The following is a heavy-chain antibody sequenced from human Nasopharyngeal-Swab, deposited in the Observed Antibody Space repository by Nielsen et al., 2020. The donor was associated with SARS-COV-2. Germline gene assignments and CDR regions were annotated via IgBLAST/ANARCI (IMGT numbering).Heavy chain of an antibody. V-gene: IGHV3-15*01. CDR2: IKSKTDGGTT. CDR3: TTDQDSGWFFI. D-gene: IGHD6-19*01. CDR1: GFTFSNAW. J-gene: IGHJ4*02. Sequence: GESLKISCAASGFTFSNAWMSWVRQAPGKGLEWVGRIKSKTDGGTTDYAAPVKGRFTISRDDSKNTLYLQMNSLKTEDTAVYYCTTDQDSGWFFIWGQGTLVSVSS.